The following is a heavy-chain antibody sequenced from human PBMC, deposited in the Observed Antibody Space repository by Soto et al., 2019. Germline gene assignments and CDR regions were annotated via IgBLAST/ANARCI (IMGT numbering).Heavy chain of an antibody. D-gene: IGHD6-13*01. CDR3: AKGRRTAGTKSYYYYYYGMDV. CDR1: GFTFSSYS. Sequence: LILSCAASGFTFSSYSMSWVRQAPVNGLEWVSAISGSGGSTYYADSVKGRFTISRDNSKNTLYLQMNSLRAEDTAVYYCAKGRRTAGTKSYYYYYYGMDVWGQGTTVTVSS. J-gene: IGHJ6*02. CDR2: ISGSGGST. V-gene: IGHV3-23*01.